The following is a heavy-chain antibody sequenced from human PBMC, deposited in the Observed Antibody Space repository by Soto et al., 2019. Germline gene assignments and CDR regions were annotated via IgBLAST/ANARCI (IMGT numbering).Heavy chain of an antibody. CDR1: GGSFSGYY. J-gene: IGHJ4*02. V-gene: IGHV4-34*01. CDR3: ASGRYYGSGSYWAPKYFDY. D-gene: IGHD3-10*01. Sequence: QVQLQQWGAGLLKPSETLSLTCAVYGGSFSGYYWSWIRQPPGKGLEWIGEINHSGSTNYNPSLQSRFTISVGTSTNQFSLKLSSVTAADTAVYYCASGRYYGSGSYWAPKYFDYWGQGTLVTVSS. CDR2: INHSGST.